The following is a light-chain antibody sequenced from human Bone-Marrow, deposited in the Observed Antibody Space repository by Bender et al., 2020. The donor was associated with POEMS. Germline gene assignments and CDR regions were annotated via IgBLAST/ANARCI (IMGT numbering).Light chain of an antibody. CDR2: DVN. V-gene: IGLV2-14*01. J-gene: IGLJ2*01. CDR1: SSDVGGYNY. Sequence: QSALTQPASVSGSPGQSITISCTGTSSDVGGYNYVSWYQQHPGKAPKLMIYDVNSRPSGVSNRFSGSKSGNTASLTISGLQPEDEAVYYCSSYTATSTVVLFGGGTKLTVL. CDR3: SSYTATSTVVL.